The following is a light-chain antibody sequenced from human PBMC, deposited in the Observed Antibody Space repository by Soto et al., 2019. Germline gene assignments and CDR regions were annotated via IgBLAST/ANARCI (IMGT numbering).Light chain of an antibody. Sequence: EIVMTQSPLSLPVTPGEPASMSCRSSESLLVNDEHIYLDWYLQKPGQSPQLLIYLGSNRASGVPDRFSGSGSGTDFTLKISRVEAEDVGIYYCMQSRRGPFTFGPGTKMEIK. J-gene: IGKJ3*01. CDR2: LGS. CDR3: MQSRRGPFT. V-gene: IGKV2-28*01. CDR1: ESLLVNDEHIY.